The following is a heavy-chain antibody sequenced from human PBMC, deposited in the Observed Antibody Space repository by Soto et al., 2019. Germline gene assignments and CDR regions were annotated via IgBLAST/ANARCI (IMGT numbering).Heavy chain of an antibody. CDR1: GGSISSGGYY. J-gene: IGHJ3*02. CDR2: ISYSGSP. V-gene: IGHV4-31*03. D-gene: IGHD3-22*01. Sequence: QVQLQESGPGLVKPSQTLSLTCTVSGGSISSGGYYWSWIRQHPGKGLEWIGYISYSGSPYYNPSLKSRVTISEDTSKNQFSLKLSSVTAADTAVYYCARATGFYYDSSGYYGLDAFDIWGQGTMVTVSS. CDR3: ARATGFYYDSSGYYGLDAFDI.